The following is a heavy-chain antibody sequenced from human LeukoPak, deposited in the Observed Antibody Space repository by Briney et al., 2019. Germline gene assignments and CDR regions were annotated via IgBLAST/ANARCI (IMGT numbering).Heavy chain of an antibody. D-gene: IGHD3-22*01. J-gene: IGHJ4*02. CDR1: GGSISSGGYS. CDR2: IYHSGST. CDR3: ARDQVDYEIPDHFDY. V-gene: IGHV4-30-2*01. Sequence: SQTLSLTCAVSGGSISSGGYSWSWIRQPPGKGLEWIGYIYHSGSTYYNPSLKSRATISVDRSKNHFSLTLISVTAADTAVYYCARDQVDYEIPDHFDYWGKGTLVTVSS.